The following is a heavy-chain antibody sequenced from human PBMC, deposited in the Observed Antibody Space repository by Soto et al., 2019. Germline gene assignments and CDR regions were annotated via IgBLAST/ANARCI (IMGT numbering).Heavy chain of an antibody. D-gene: IGHD6-13*01. CDR3: AREYSSSWYGWFDP. CDR2: IYTSGST. Sequence: SETLSLTCTVSGGSISSYYWSWIRQPAGKGLEWIGRIYTSGSTNYNPSLKSRVTMSVDTSKNQFSLKLSSVTAADTAVYYCAREYSSSWYGWFDPWGQGNLVTVSS. V-gene: IGHV4-4*07. J-gene: IGHJ5*02. CDR1: GGSISSYY.